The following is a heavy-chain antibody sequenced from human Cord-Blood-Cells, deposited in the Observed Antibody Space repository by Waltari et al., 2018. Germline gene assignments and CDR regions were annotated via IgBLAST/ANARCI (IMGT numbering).Heavy chain of an antibody. V-gene: IGHV1-2*04. CDR2: INPNSGGT. J-gene: IGHJ6*02. D-gene: IGHD3-16*01. Sequence: ASGYTFTGYYMHWVRQAPGQGLEWMGWINPNSGGTNYAQKFQGWVTMTRDTSISTAYMELSRLRSDDTAVYYCARAWGGGMESYYYYGMDVWGQGTTVTVSS. CDR1: GYTFTGYY. CDR3: ARAWGGGMESYYYYGMDV.